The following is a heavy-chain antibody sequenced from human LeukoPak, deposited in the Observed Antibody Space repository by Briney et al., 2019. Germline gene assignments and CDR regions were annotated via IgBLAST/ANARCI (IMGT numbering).Heavy chain of an antibody. J-gene: IGHJ3*02. CDR3: ARGSGSGSYYNRHKHAFDI. Sequence: PSGTLSLTCAVSGGSISSSNWWSWVRQPPGKGLEWIGEIYHSGSTNYNPSLKSRVTISVDTSKNQFSLKLSSVTAADTAVYYCARGSGSGSYYNRHKHAFDIWGQGTMVTVSS. D-gene: IGHD3-10*01. CDR2: IYHSGST. CDR1: GGSISSSNW. V-gene: IGHV4-4*02.